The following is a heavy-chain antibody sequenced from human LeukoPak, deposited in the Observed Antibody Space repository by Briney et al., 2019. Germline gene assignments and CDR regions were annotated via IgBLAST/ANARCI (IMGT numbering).Heavy chain of an antibody. CDR1: GFTFSSYW. D-gene: IGHD3-22*01. CDR3: ARDLTYYYDSSGYYIDY. J-gene: IGHJ4*02. CDR2: IKQDGSEK. Sequence: GGSLRLSCAASGFTFSSYWMSWVRQAPGKGLEWVANIKQDGSEKYYVDSVKGRFTISRDNAKNSLYLQMNSLRAEDTAVYYCARDLTYYYDSSGYYIDYWGQGTLVTVSS. V-gene: IGHV3-7*01.